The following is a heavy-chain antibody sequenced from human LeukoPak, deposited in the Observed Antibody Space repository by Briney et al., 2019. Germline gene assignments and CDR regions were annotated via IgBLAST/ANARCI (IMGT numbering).Heavy chain of an antibody. D-gene: IGHD3-10*01. CDR1: GYSISSGYY. CDR2: IYHSGST. Sequence: PSETLSLTCTVSGYSISSGYYWGWIRQPPGKGLEWIGSIYHSGSTYYNPSLKSRVSISVDTSRSQFSLNLSSVTAADTAIYYCARVTRRRTTGEIFGRFLDYWGQGTLVTVSS. CDR3: ARVTRRRTTGEIFGRFLDY. V-gene: IGHV4-38-2*02. J-gene: IGHJ4*02.